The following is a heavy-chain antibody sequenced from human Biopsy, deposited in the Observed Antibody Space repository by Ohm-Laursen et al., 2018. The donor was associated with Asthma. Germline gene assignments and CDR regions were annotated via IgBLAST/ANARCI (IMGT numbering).Heavy chain of an antibody. CDR3: ASRGGDFWSGYYMDY. V-gene: IGHV3-30*03. CDR1: GFSFGRFG. D-gene: IGHD3-3*01. Sequence: RSLRLSCAASGFSFGRFGMHWVRQVPGKGAEWVALIFFDGRYEYYADSVKGRFTISRDNPMKRLYLQMSSLTAEDTAVYYCASRGGDFWSGYYMDYWGQGTLVTVSS. J-gene: IGHJ4*02. CDR2: IFFDGRYE.